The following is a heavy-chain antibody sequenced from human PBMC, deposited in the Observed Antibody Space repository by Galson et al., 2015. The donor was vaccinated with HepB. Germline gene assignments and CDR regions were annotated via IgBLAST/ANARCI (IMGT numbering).Heavy chain of an antibody. J-gene: IGHJ4*02. CDR3: AREGSPYTFDY. Sequence: SLTCTVSGGSISSYYWSWIRQPPGKGLEWIGYIYYSGSTNYNPSLKSRVTISVDTSKNQFSLKLSSVTAADTAVYYCAREGSPYTFDYWGQGTLVTVSS. CDR1: GGSISSYY. CDR2: IYYSGST. V-gene: IGHV4-59*01. D-gene: IGHD3-10*01.